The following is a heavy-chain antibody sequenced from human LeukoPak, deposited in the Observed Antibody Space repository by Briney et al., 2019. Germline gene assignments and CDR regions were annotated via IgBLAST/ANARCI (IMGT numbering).Heavy chain of an antibody. D-gene: IGHD3-22*01. CDR1: GFTFSSYS. Sequence: GGSLRLSCVASGFTFSSYSGIWVRHTPGKELECVSSISSGSTYIYSPDSVRGRFTISRDNAKNSLFLQMDSPRPEDTAVYYCASGYSYDSLRFWGQGTLVTVSS. CDR2: ISSGSTYI. J-gene: IGHJ4*02. V-gene: IGHV3-21*01. CDR3: ASGYSYDSLRF.